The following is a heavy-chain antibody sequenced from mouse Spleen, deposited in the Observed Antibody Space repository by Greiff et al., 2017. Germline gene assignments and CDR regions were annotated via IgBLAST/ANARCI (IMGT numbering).Heavy chain of an antibody. V-gene: IGHV5-17*01. Sequence: EVMLVESGGGLVKPGGSLKLSCAASGFTFSDYGMHWVRQAPEKGLEWVAYISSGSSTIYYADTVKGRFTISRDNAKNTLFLQMTSLRSEDTAMYYCASYYGSSLFAYWGQGTLVTVSA. CDR3: ASYYGSSLFAY. J-gene: IGHJ3*01. CDR2: ISSGSSTI. D-gene: IGHD1-1*01. CDR1: GFTFSDYG.